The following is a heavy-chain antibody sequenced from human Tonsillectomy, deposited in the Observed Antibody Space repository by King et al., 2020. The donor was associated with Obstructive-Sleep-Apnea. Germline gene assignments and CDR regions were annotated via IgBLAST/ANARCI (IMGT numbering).Heavy chain of an antibody. J-gene: IGHJ4*02. Sequence: EVQLVESGGGLVQPGGSLRLSCAASGFTFSSYAMSWIRQAPGKGLEWVSAIGGSGGSTYYSDSVKGRFIISRTNSKNTLYLQMNSLRAEDTAVYYCAKTLGSSWYADYWGQGTLVTVSS. CDR2: IGGSGGST. D-gene: IGHD6-13*01. CDR3: AKTLGSSWYADY. V-gene: IGHV3-23*04. CDR1: GFTFSSYA.